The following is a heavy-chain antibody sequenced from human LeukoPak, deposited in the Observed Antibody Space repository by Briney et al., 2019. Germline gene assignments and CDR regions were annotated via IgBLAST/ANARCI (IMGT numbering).Heavy chain of an antibody. CDR3: ARGQYYYDSSGPEYYFDY. D-gene: IGHD3-22*01. V-gene: IGHV4-61*01. CDR2: IYYSGRT. Sequence: SETLSLTCTVSGXSVSSGSYYWSWIRQPPGKGLEWIGYIYYSGRTNYNPSLKSRVTISVDTSKNQFSLKLSSVTAADTAVYYCARGQYYYDSSGPEYYFDYWGQGTLVTVSS. J-gene: IGHJ4*02. CDR1: GXSVSSGSYY.